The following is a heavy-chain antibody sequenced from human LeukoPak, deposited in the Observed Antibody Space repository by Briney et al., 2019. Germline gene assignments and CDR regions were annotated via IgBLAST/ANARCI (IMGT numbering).Heavy chain of an antibody. J-gene: IGHJ4*02. CDR2: IRYDSSKR. D-gene: IGHD6-6*01. Sequence: GGSLRLSCAASGFSFSNYGMNWVRQAPGKGLEWVADIRYDSSKRHYVDSVKGRFTITRDNSKNTLYLEMGSLRVEDTAVYYCATPLSASSTDYWGQGTMVTVSS. V-gene: IGHV3-30*02. CDR1: GFSFSNYG. CDR3: ATPLSASSTDY.